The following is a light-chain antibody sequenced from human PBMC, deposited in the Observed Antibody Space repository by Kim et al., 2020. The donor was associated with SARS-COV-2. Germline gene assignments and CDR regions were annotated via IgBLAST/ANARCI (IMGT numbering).Light chain of an antibody. CDR3: QQYGDSPYT. J-gene: IGKJ2*01. V-gene: IGKV3-20*01. Sequence: EIVLTQSPGTLSLSAGERVTLSCRASQSVSNSYLAWHQQKPGQAPRLLIYDASSRATGIPDGFSGSGSGTDFTLTISRLEPEDFAVYYCQQYGDSPYTFGQGTKLEI. CDR2: DAS. CDR1: QSVSNSY.